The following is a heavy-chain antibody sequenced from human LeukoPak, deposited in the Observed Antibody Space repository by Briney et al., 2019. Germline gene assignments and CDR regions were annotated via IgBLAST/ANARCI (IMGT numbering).Heavy chain of an antibody. CDR2: ITNTGSRT. CDR3: AKPIPMVRGILDLFDY. Sequence: EAGGSLRLSCAASQFTLGDYYMTWIRQAPGKGLEWVSYITNTGSRTYYADSVKGRFTISRDNSKNTLYLQMNSLRAEDTAVYYCAKPIPMVRGILDLFDYWGQGTLVTVSS. D-gene: IGHD3-10*01. CDR1: QFTLGDYY. J-gene: IGHJ4*02. V-gene: IGHV3-11*01.